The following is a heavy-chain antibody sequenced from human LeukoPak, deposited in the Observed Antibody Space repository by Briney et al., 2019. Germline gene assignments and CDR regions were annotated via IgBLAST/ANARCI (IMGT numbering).Heavy chain of an antibody. CDR1: GCSISSYY. CDR3: ARHRGSSGWYYFDY. D-gene: IGHD6-19*01. V-gene: IGHV4-59*08. J-gene: IGHJ4*02. CDR2: IYSGSP. Sequence: SETLSLTCTVSGCSISSYYWSWIRQPPGKGLEWIGHIYSGSPKYNPSLGSRVTISVDTFKTQFSLTLSSVTAADTAVYYCARHRGSSGWYYFDYWGQGTLVTVSS.